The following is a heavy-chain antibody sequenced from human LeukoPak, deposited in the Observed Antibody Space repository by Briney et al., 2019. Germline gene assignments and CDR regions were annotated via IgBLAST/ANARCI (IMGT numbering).Heavy chain of an antibody. Sequence: SETLSLSCTVSGDSISSGDYYWSWIRQPAGKGLEWIGRISSSGSTNYNPSLKSRVTISVDTSKNQFSLKLSSVTAADTAVYFCARGPYSYDSSCAFDIWGQGTMVTVSS. D-gene: IGHD3-22*01. V-gene: IGHV4-61*02. CDR1: GDSISSGDYY. CDR3: ARGPYSYDSSCAFDI. CDR2: ISSSGST. J-gene: IGHJ3*02.